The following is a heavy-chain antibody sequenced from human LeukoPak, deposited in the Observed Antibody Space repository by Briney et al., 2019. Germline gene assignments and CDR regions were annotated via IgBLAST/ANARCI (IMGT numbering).Heavy chain of an antibody. D-gene: IGHD3-16*01. CDR3: ASLFDVWGSYGTDY. J-gene: IGHJ4*02. CDR1: GFTFSSYA. Sequence: GGSLRLSCAASGFTFSSYAMSWVRQAPGKGLEWVAAISGSGGSTYYADSVKGRFTISRDNSKNTPYLQMHSLRAEDTAVYYCASLFDVWGSYGTDYWGQGTLVTVSS. V-gene: IGHV3-23*01. CDR2: ISGSGGST.